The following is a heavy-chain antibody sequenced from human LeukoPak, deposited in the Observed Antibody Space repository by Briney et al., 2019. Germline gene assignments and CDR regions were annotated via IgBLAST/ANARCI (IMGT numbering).Heavy chain of an antibody. Sequence: SETLSLTCTVSGGSISSYYWSWIRQPPGKGLEWIGYIYYSGSTNYNPSLKGRVTISVDTSKNQFSLKLSSVTAADTAVYYCARAPGKAGGLTLYYYYYGMDVWGQGTTVTVSS. CDR1: GGSISSYY. CDR3: ARAPGKAGGLTLYYYYYGMDV. CDR2: IYYSGST. V-gene: IGHV4-59*01. D-gene: IGHD3-10*01. J-gene: IGHJ6*02.